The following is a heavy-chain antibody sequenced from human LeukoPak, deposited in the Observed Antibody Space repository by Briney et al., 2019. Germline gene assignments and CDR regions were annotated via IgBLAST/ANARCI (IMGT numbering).Heavy chain of an antibody. CDR3: ARDWFCSASYCSDVFDI. V-gene: IGHV1-69*13. CDR2: IIPIFGTA. CDR1: GGTFSSYA. Sequence: TVKVSCKASGGTFSSYAISWVRQAPGQGLEWMGGIIPIFGTANYAQKFQGRVTITADESTSTAYMELSSLRSEDTAVYYCARDWFCSASYCSDVFDIWGQGTMVTVFS. D-gene: IGHD3-3*01. J-gene: IGHJ3*02.